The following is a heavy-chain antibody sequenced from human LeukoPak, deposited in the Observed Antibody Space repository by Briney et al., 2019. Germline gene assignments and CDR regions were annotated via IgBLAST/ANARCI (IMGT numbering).Heavy chain of an antibody. CDR3: ARDSSGWTREVGGGDY. Sequence: PGGSLRLSCAASGFTFSSYWMSWVRQAPGKGLEWVANIKQDGSEKYYVDSVKGRFTISRDNAKNSLYLQMNSLRAEDTAVYYCARDSSGWTREVGGGDYWGQGTLVTVSS. J-gene: IGHJ4*02. CDR1: GFTFSSYW. V-gene: IGHV3-7*01. D-gene: IGHD6-19*01. CDR2: IKQDGSEK.